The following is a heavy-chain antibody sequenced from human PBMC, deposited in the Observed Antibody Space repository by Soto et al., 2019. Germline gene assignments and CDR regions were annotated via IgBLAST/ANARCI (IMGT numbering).Heavy chain of an antibody. CDR3: ARQIYDSDTGPNFQYYFDS. D-gene: IGHD3-22*01. CDR2: IDPSGSQT. CDR1: GYSFAGYW. Sequence: PGESLKISCKGSGYSFAGYWITWVRQKPGKGLEWMGRIDPSGSQTYYSPSFRGHVTISVTKSITTVFLQRSSLRASDTAMYYCARQIYDSDTGPNFQYYFDSWGQGTPVTVSS. J-gene: IGHJ4*02. V-gene: IGHV5-10-1*01.